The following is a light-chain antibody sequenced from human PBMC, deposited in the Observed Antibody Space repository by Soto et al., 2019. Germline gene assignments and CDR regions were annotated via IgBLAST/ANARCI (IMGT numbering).Light chain of an antibody. J-gene: IGKJ1*01. Sequence: DIVMTQSPDSLAVSLGERATINCKSSQSVFYSSNNKNYLGWYQQKAGQPPKVLFYWASTRASGVPDRFSGSGSGTDFTLTISSLQAEDVAVYFCQQYYTTPRTFGQGTKVEIK. CDR3: QQYYTTPRT. CDR1: QSVFYSSNNKNY. V-gene: IGKV4-1*01. CDR2: WAS.